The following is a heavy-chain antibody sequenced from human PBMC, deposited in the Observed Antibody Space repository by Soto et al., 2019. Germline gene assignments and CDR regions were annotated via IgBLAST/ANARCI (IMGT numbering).Heavy chain of an antibody. CDR3: ARTDRDFYGLDV. V-gene: IGHV3-13*05. CDR1: GFPFRNYD. J-gene: IGHJ6*02. CDR2: ISAAGDP. Sequence: EVQLVESGGGLVQPGGSLRLSCGASGFPFRNYDMHWVRQGTGKGLEWVSGISAAGDPDYADSVEGRFTISRENAQNSFFLQMNSHRGGDTAVNYCARTDRDFYGLDVWGQGTTVIVSS.